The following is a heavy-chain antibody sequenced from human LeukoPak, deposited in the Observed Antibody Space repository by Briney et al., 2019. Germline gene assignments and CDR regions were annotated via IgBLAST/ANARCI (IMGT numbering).Heavy chain of an antibody. CDR2: IRSETDGATT. J-gene: IGHJ4*02. Sequence: GGSLRLSCVASEFSFTYAWMSWVRQAPGKGLQWVGHIRSETDGATTDYAAAVQGRFAISRDDSKKMLYLEMNSLKTEDTAVYYCTTDLNQRLKWFGNPLDHWGQGTPVTVSS. V-gene: IGHV3-15*01. CDR3: TTDLNQRLKWFGNPLDH. CDR1: EFSFTYAW. D-gene: IGHD3-10*01.